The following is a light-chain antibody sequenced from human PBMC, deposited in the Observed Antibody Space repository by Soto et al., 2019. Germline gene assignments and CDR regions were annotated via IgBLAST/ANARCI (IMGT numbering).Light chain of an antibody. CDR2: DVS. CDR1: QSINNL. V-gene: IGKV1-5*01. J-gene: IGKJ4*01. Sequence: DVQMPQSPSTGSASLGDRFTITCLASQSINNLLAWYQQKPGKAPKFLIYDVSTLESGVPSRFSGSGSGTEFTLTISSLQPEDFATYYCQQYASYPLTFGGGTKVDI. CDR3: QQYASYPLT.